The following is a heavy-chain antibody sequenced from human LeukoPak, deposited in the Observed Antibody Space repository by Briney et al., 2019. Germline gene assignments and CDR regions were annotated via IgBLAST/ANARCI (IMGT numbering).Heavy chain of an antibody. D-gene: IGHD1-1*01. J-gene: IGHJ4*02. Sequence: RGESLKISCKGSGYSFTNYWIGWVRQMPGKGPEWLGIIYPGDSDTRYSPSFQGQVTISADKSINTAYLQWSSLKASDTAMYFCARRYSTSEIFDYWGQGTLVTVSS. CDR3: ARRYSTSEIFDY. CDR2: IYPGDSDT. V-gene: IGHV5-51*01. CDR1: GYSFTNYW.